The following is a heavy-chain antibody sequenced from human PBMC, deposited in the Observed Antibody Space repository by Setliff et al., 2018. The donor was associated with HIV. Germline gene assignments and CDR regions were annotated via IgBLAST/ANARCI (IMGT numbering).Heavy chain of an antibody. Sequence: PGGSLRLSCAASGFIFSNYWMHWVRQAPGKGLVWVSRINSDGSSISYADSVKGRFTISRDNAKNSLYLQMNSLRAEDTAVYYCARDDSNYRQHGMDVWGQGTTVTVSS. CDR3: ARDDSNYRQHGMDV. V-gene: IGHV3-74*01. D-gene: IGHD4-4*01. J-gene: IGHJ6*02. CDR2: INSDGSSI. CDR1: GFIFSNYW.